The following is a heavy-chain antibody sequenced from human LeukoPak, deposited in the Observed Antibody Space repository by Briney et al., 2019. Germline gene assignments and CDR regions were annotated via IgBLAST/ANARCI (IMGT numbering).Heavy chain of an antibody. CDR3: ARVNGYNSYVDY. V-gene: IGHV4-39*07. CDR2: IYYSGST. D-gene: IGHD5-24*01. CDR1: GGSISSSSYY. Sequence: SETLSLTCTVSGGSISSSSYYWGWIRQPPGKGLEWIGSIYYSGSTYYNPSLKSRVTISVDTSKNQFSLKLSSVTAADTAVYYCARVNGYNSYVDYWGQGTLVTVSS. J-gene: IGHJ4*02.